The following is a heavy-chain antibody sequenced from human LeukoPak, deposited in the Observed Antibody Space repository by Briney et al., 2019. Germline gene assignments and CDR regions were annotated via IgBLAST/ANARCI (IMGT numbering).Heavy chain of an antibody. V-gene: IGHV1-18*01. J-gene: IGHJ4*02. D-gene: IGHD2-2*01. CDR1: GYTFTNSG. CDR2: ISAYNGNT. Sequence: ASVKVSCKASGYTFTNSGINWVRQAPGQGLEWMGWISAYNGNTNYAQQFQGRVTMTRDTSISTAYMELSRLRSDDTAVYYCARGLGYCSSTSCYEGILYYFDYWGQGTLVTVSS. CDR3: ARGLGYCSSTSCYEGILYYFDY.